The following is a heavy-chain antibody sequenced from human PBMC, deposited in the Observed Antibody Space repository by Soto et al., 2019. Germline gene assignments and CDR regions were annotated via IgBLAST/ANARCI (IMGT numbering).Heavy chain of an antibody. V-gene: IGHV5-51*01. Sequence: GESLKISCKGSGYSFTSYWIGWVRQMPGKGLEWMGIIYPGDSDTRYSPSFQGQVTISAVKSISTAYLQWSSLKASDTAMYYCARSSMEYSYAEYFQHWGQGTLVTVSS. CDR2: IYPGDSDT. J-gene: IGHJ1*01. CDR1: GYSFTSYW. CDR3: ARSSMEYSYAEYFQH. D-gene: IGHD5-18*01.